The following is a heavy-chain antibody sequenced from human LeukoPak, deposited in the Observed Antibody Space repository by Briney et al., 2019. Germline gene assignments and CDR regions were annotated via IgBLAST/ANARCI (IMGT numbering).Heavy chain of an antibody. Sequence: ASVKVSCKASGYTFTGYYMHWVRQATGQGPEWMGWMNPNSGNTGYAQKFQGRVTMTRNTSISTAYMELRSLRSEDTAVYYCARSIQRYCSSTSCSPGAFDIGGQGTMVTVSS. CDR1: GYTFTGYY. CDR2: MNPNSGNT. D-gene: IGHD2-2*01. J-gene: IGHJ3*02. V-gene: IGHV1-8*02. CDR3: ARSIQRYCSSTSCSPGAFDI.